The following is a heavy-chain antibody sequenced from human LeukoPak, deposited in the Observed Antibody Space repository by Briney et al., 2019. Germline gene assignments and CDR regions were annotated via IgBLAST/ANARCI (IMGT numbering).Heavy chain of an antibody. J-gene: IGHJ4*02. CDR3: ARRGVVATPDANF. CDR2: IYYTGST. D-gene: IGHD5-12*01. CDR1: GGSISSSRYY. V-gene: IGHV4-39*01. Sequence: SETLSLTCTVSGGSISSSRYYWGWIRQPPGKGLEWIGNIYYTGSTYYNPSLRSRVSISVDTSKNQFTLKLSSVTAADTAVYYCARRGVVATPDANFWGQGTLVTVSS.